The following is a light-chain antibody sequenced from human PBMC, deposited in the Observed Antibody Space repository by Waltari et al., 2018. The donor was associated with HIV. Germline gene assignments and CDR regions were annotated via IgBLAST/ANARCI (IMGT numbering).Light chain of an antibody. V-gene: IGLV1-40*01. CDR2: GNS. CDR1: SSNIGAGYD. Sequence: QSVLTQPPSVSGAPGQRLTISCTRRSSNIGAGYDVHWYQQLPGTAPKLLIYGNSNRPSGVPDRFSGSKSGTSASLAITGLQAEDEADYYCQSYDSSLSGHVVFGGGTKLTVL. CDR3: QSYDSSLSGHVV. J-gene: IGLJ2*01.